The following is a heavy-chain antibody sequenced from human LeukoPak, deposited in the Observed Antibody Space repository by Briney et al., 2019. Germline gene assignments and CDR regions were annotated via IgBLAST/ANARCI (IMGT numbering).Heavy chain of an antibody. Sequence: ASVKVSCKASGGTFSSYAISWVRQAPGQGLGWMGGIIPIFGTANYAQKFQGRVTITTDESTSTAYMELSSLRSEDTAVYYCARGVATSPYYYYNYMDVWGKGTTVTVSS. CDR2: IIPIFGTA. CDR1: GGTFSSYA. V-gene: IGHV1-69*05. J-gene: IGHJ6*03. CDR3: ARGVATSPYYYYNYMDV. D-gene: IGHD5-12*01.